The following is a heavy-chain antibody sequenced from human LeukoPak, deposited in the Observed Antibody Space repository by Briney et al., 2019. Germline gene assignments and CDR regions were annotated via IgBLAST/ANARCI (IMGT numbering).Heavy chain of an antibody. Sequence: PGGSLRLSCAASGFTFSNFAMHWVRQAPGKGLHWVAFISYDGNKKYYADSVKGRFTISRDSSNNTVYLEMHSLRPEDTAVYYCARDHSYGYAYSFDFWGRGNLVTVSS. CDR1: GFTFSNFA. V-gene: IGHV3-30*02. CDR3: ARDHSYGYAYSFDF. D-gene: IGHD5-18*01. CDR2: ISYDGNKK. J-gene: IGHJ4*02.